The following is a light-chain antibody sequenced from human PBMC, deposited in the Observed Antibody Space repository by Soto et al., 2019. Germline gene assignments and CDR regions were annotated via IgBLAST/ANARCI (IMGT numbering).Light chain of an antibody. CDR1: QSVSSSY. CDR3: QLFVGSPQRAMYT. CDR2: GAS. J-gene: IGKJ2*01. V-gene: IGKV3-20*01. Sequence: EIVLTQSPGTLSLSPGERASLSCRASQSVSSSYLAWYQQKPGQAPRLLIYGASSRATGIPDRFSGSGSGEDCTLTISRLETEDFAVYYCQLFVGSPQRAMYTFGHGTKLELK.